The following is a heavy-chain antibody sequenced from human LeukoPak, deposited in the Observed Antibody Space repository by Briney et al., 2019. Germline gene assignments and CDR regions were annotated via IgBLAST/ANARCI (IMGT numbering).Heavy chain of an antibody. CDR1: GGSFSGYY. CDR3: ASYIPLTNYYGSGSPIYGMDV. J-gene: IGHJ6*02. CDR2: INHSGST. V-gene: IGHV4-34*01. D-gene: IGHD3-10*01. Sequence: SETLSLTCAVYGGSFSGYYWSWIRQPPGKGLEWIGEINHSGSTNYNPSFKSRVTISVDTSKNQFSLKLSSVTAADTAVYYCASYIPLTNYYGSGSPIYGMDVWGQGTTVTVSS.